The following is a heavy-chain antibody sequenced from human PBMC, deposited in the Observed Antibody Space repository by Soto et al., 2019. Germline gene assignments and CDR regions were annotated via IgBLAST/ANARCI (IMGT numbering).Heavy chain of an antibody. CDR2: IFYSMKTT. V-gene: IGHV4-61*03. D-gene: IGHD3-16*01. J-gene: IGHJ1*01. CDR3: ARVYGGSYGQND. Sequence: QVQLQESGPGVMRPSETLSLTCVVSGGSVSRGSYYWTWIRQPPGKGLEWIGHIFYSMKTTNYYPSLESRVSISVDTSQNLFSVSLTSVTAADTAVYYCARVYGGSYGQNDWGQGTLVTFSS. CDR1: GGSVSRGSYY.